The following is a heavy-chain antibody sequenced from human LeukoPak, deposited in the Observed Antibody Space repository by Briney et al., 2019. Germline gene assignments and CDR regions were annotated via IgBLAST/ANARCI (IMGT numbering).Heavy chain of an antibody. D-gene: IGHD3-22*01. Sequence: SETLALTCTVSGGSISSGGYYWSWIRQHPGKGLEGIGYIYYSGSTYYNPSLKSRGTISVDTSRNQFSLKLSSVTAAATAVYYCARDRRYYDSSGYYFHWYYDLWGRGTLVTVSS. CDR3: ARDRRYYDSSGYYFHWYYDL. V-gene: IGHV4-31*03. J-gene: IGHJ2*01. CDR2: IYYSGST. CDR1: GGSISSGGYY.